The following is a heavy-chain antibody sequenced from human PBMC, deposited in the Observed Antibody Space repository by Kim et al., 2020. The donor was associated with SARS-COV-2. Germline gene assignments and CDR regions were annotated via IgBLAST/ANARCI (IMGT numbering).Heavy chain of an antibody. CDR1: GFTFSSYA. D-gene: IGHD3-10*01. CDR3: VKDAYGSGSYYNRGSIQGVY. V-gene: IGHV3-64D*06. J-gene: IGHJ4*02. CDR2: ISSNGGST. Sequence: GGSLRLSCSASGFTFSSYAMHWVRQAPGKGLEYVSAISSNGGSTYYADSVKGRFTISRDNSKNTLYLQMSSLRAEDTAVYYCVKDAYGSGSYYNRGSIQGVYWGQGTLVTVSS.